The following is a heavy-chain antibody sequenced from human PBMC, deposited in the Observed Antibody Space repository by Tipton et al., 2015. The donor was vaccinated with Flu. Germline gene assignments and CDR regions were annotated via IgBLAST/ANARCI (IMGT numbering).Heavy chain of an antibody. CDR1: GGSFSYYV. CDR2: IIPVFGTS. Sequence: QLVQSGPEVKKPGSSVRVSCKGSGGSFSYYVISWVRQAPGQGLEWMGGIIPVFGTSNYAQKFQDRVTISADESTSTVYMELRSLRSEDTAVYYCARPYSTGGYYSYYGMDVWGQGTTVAVSS. CDR3: ARPYSTGGYYSYYGMDV. D-gene: IGHD2-2*01. J-gene: IGHJ6*02. V-gene: IGHV1-69*01.